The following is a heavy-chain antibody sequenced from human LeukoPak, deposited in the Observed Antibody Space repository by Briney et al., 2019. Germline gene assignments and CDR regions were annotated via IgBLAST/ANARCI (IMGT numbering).Heavy chain of an antibody. Sequence: GGSLRLSCAASGFTFSSYSMSWVRQAPGKGLEWVSAISGSGGSTYYADSVKGRFTISRDNSKNTLYLQMNSLRAEDTAVYYCAKDSTSLWELLDYWGQGTLATVSS. CDR3: AKDSTSLWELLDY. CDR2: ISGSGGST. V-gene: IGHV3-23*01. D-gene: IGHD1-26*01. J-gene: IGHJ4*02. CDR1: GFTFSSYS.